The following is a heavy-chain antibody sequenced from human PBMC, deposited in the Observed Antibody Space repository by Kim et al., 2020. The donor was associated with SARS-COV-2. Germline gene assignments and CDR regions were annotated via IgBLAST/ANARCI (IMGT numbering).Heavy chain of an antibody. CDR3: ARKGLFMVRGVIITEYYFDY. V-gene: IGHV3-23*01. Sequence: GGSLRLSCAASGFTFSSYAMSWVRQAPGKGLEWVSAISGSGGSTYYADSVKGRFTISRDNSKNTLYLQMNSLRAEDTAVYYCARKGLFMVRGVIITEYYFDYWGQGTLVTVSS. CDR2: ISGSGGST. CDR1: GFTFSSYA. D-gene: IGHD3-10*01. J-gene: IGHJ4*02.